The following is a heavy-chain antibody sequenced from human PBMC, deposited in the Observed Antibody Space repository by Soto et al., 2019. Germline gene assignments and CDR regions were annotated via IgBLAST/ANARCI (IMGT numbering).Heavy chain of an antibody. V-gene: IGHV4-39*01. J-gene: IGHJ4*02. CDR3: ARVVVVPAGLFDY. Sequence: QLQLQESGPGLVKPSETLSLTCTVSGGSISSSSYYWGWIRQPPGKGLEWIGSIYYSGSTYYNPSRKSRITISVDTSKNQFSLKLSSVTAADTAVYYCARVVVVPAGLFDYWGQGTLVTVSS. CDR2: IYYSGST. CDR1: GGSISSSSYY. D-gene: IGHD2-2*01.